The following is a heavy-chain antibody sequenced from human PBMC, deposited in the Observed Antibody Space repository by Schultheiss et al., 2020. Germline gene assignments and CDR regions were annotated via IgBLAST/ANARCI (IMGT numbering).Heavy chain of an antibody. CDR3: ARIRAERFGELFYYYYGMDV. J-gene: IGHJ6*02. CDR1: GFSLSTSGVG. CDR2: IDWDDDK. D-gene: IGHD3-10*01. Sequence: SGPTLVKPTQTLTLTCTFSGFSLSTSGVGVGWIRQPPGKALEWLALIDWDDDKYYSTSLKTRLTISKDTSKNQVVLTMTNMDPVDTATYYCARIRAERFGELFYYYYGMDVWGQGTTVTVSS. V-gene: IGHV2-70*01.